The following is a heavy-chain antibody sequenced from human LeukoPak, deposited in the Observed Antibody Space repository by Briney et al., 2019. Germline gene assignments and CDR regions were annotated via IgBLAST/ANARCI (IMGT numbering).Heavy chain of an antibody. J-gene: IGHJ4*02. CDR1: GFTFSSYA. V-gene: IGHV3-30-3*01. CDR3: AREGSGSYGIGEY. D-gene: IGHD1-26*01. CDR2: ISYDGSNK. Sequence: GPLRLSCAASGFTFSSYAMHWVRQAPGKGLEWVAVISYDGSNKYYADSVKGRFTISRDNSKNTLYLQMNSLRAEDTAVYYCAREGSGSYGIGEYWGQGTPVTVSS.